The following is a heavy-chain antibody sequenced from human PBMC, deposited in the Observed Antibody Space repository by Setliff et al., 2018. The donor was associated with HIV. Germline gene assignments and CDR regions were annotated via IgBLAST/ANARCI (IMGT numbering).Heavy chain of an antibody. J-gene: IGHJ4*02. D-gene: IGHD1-26*01. CDR3: ARGSLQDGTGSYYAVFDY. CDR1: GGSISSGSYY. V-gene: IGHV4-61*09. CDR2: IYTSEST. Sequence: SETLSLTCTVSGGSISSGSYYWSWNRQPAGKGLEWIGHIYTSESTNYNPSLKSRVTISVDTSKNQFYLKLSSVTAADTVVYYCARGSLQDGTGSYYAVFDYWGQGTLVTVSS.